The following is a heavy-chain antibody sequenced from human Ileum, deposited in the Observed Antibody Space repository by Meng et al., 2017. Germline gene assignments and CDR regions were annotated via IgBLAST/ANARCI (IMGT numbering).Heavy chain of an antibody. D-gene: IGHD1-26*01. J-gene: IGHJ4*02. CDR2: IHHSGST. V-gene: IGHV4-4*02. Sequence: VQLQESGPVLLMPSGTLSPTCAVAGGSISTSYWWSWVRQPPGKGLEWIGEIHHSGSTNYNPSLKSRVTISVDKSKNQFSLKLNSVTAADTAVYYCAREWSGSYRHFDYWGQGTLVTVSS. CDR1: GGSISTSYW. CDR3: AREWSGSYRHFDY.